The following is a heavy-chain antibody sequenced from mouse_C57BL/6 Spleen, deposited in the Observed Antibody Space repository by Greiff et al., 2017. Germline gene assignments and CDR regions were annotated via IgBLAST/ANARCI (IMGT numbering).Heavy chain of an antibody. CDR2: IAPSDSYT. J-gene: IGHJ1*03. V-gene: IGHV1-69*01. CDR3: ARKGFYYGSSYGYFDV. D-gene: IGHD1-1*01. CDR1: GYTFTSYW. Sequence: VKLQQPGAELVMPGASVKLSCKASGYTFTSYWMHWVKQRPGQGLEWIGEIAPSDSYTNYNQKFKGKSTLTVDKSSSTASMQLSSLTSEDSAVDYCARKGFYYGSSYGYFDVWGTGTTVTVSS.